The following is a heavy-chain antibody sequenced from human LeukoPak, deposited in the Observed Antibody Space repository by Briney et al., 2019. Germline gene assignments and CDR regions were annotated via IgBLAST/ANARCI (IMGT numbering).Heavy chain of an antibody. D-gene: IGHD6-13*01. Sequence: GGSLRLSCAASGFTFSGSAMHWVRQASGKGLEWVGRIRSKANSYATAYAASVKGRFTISRDDSKSTAYLQMNSLKTEDTAVYYCTRSSPIAAFDYWGQGTLVTVSS. CDR1: GFTFSGSA. J-gene: IGHJ4*02. V-gene: IGHV3-73*01. CDR3: TRSSPIAAFDY. CDR2: IRSKANSYAT.